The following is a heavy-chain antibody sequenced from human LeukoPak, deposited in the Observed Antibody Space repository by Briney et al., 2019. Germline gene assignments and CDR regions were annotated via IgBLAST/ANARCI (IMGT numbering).Heavy chain of an antibody. V-gene: IGHV3-20*04. Sequence: GGSLRLSCAASGFTFDDYDMSWVRQAPGKGLEWVSGINWNGGSTGYADSVKGRFTISRDNARNSLYLQMNSLRAEDTAVYYCARDYYDILTGYYSDAFDIWGQGTMVTVSS. CDR1: GFTFDDYD. CDR2: INWNGGST. J-gene: IGHJ3*02. D-gene: IGHD3-9*01. CDR3: ARDYYDILTGYYSDAFDI.